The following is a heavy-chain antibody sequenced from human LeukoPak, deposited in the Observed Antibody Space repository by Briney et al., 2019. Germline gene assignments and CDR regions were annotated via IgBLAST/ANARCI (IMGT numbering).Heavy chain of an antibody. CDR3: AREGAFDS. V-gene: IGHV4-61*01. CDR2: IHYSGSRGST. J-gene: IGHJ3*02. Sequence: PSETLSLTCTVSGGSISSSSYYWGWIRQPPGKGLEWIGYIHYSGSRGSTNYNPSLKSRVTISADTSKNQFSLKLTSVTSADTAVYYCAREGAFDSWGQGTMVTVSS. CDR1: GGSISSSSYY.